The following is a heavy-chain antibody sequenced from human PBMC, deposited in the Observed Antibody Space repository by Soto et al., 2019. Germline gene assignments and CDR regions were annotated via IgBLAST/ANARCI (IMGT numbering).Heavy chain of an antibody. V-gene: IGHV3-66*01. D-gene: IGHD2-15*01. CDR3: ARRALPHAFVDY. J-gene: IGHJ4*02. CDR2: IFPDGST. Sequence: PGGSLRLSCTVSGFTVSTIYMNWVRQAPGKGLEWVSVIFPDGSTYYTDSVRDRFTISRDNSENTVYLQMNSLRAEDTAVYFCARRALPHAFVDYWGQGT. CDR1: GFTVSTIY.